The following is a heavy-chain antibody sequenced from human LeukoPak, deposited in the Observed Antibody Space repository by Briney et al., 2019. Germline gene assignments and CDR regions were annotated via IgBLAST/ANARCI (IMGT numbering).Heavy chain of an antibody. Sequence: PSETLSLTCTVSGGSISSGDYYWMHWVRQAPGKGLVWVPRIKGDGSHTIYADSVKGRFTISRDNAKNTLYLQMRSLRAEDTAVYYCVRDWDHFDFDSWGQGTLVTVSS. CDR3: VRDWDHFDFDS. J-gene: IGHJ5*01. D-gene: IGHD3-9*01. CDR2: IKGDGSHT. V-gene: IGHV3-74*01. CDR1: GGSISSGDYYW.